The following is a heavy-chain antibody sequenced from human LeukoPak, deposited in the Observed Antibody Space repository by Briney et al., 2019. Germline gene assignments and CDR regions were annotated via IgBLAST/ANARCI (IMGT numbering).Heavy chain of an antibody. J-gene: IGHJ5*02. Sequence: GGSLRLSCAASGLTFSSYAMSWVRQAPGKGLEWVSAISGSGGSTYYADSVKGRFTVSRDNSKNTLYLQMNSLRAEDTAVYYCARGIQLWTHLTTWGQGTLVTVSS. CDR1: GLTFSSYA. V-gene: IGHV3-23*01. CDR2: ISGSGGST. CDR3: ARGIQLWTHLTT. D-gene: IGHD5-18*01.